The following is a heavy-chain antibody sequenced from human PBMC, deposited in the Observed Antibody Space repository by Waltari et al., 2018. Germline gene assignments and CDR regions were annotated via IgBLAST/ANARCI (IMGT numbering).Heavy chain of an antibody. J-gene: IGHJ4*02. CDR1: GFTFSSYS. CDR3: ATAARRRDVGDLS. V-gene: IGHV3-48*01. CDR2: ISGSSSTI. D-gene: IGHD3-16*02. Sequence: EVQLVESGGGLVQPGGSLRLSCGVSGFTFSSYSMNWVRQSPGKWLEWVSYISGSSSTIYYADSVKGRFTISRDNAKNSMHLQRSSLRAEDTAVYYCATAARRRDVGDLSWGQGTLVTVSS.